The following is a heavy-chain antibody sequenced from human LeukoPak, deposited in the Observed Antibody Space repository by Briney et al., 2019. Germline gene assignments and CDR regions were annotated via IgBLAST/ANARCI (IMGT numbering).Heavy chain of an antibody. CDR1: GYTFTSYY. D-gene: IGHD5-24*01. CDR3: ARGERWLQFVFDY. Sequence: GASVKVSCKSSGYTFTSYYMYWVRQAPGQGLEWMGIINPSGGSTSYAQKFQGRVTMTRDTSISTAYMELSSLRSDDTAVYYCARGERWLQFVFDYWGRGTLVTVSS. V-gene: IGHV1-46*01. J-gene: IGHJ4*02. CDR2: INPSGGST.